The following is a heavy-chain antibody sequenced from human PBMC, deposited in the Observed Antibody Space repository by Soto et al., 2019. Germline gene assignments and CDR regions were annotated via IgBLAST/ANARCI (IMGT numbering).Heavy chain of an antibody. CDR3: ARDRSSGYHFWSGYPPQYNWFDP. CDR2: IIPIFGTA. V-gene: IGHV1-69*13. CDR1: GGTFSSYA. D-gene: IGHD3-3*01. J-gene: IGHJ5*02. Sequence: SVKVSCKASGGTFSSYAISWVRQAPGQGLEWMGGIIPIFGTANYAQKFQGRVTITADESTSTAYMELSSLRSEDTAVYYCARDRSSGYHFWSGYPPQYNWFDPWGQGTLVTVSS.